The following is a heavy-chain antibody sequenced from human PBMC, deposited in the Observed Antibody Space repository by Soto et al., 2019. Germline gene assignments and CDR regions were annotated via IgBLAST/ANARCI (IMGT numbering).Heavy chain of an antibody. J-gene: IGHJ6*02. D-gene: IGHD2-2*01. CDR3: ARDRYCSSTSCRYYYYYYGMDV. Sequence: WNWIRQSPSRGLEWLGRTYYRSKWYNDYAVSVKSRITINPDTSKNQFSLQLNSVTPEDTAVYYCARDRYCSSTSCRYYYYYYGMDVWGQGPTVTVSS. CDR2: TYYRSKWYN. V-gene: IGHV6-1*01.